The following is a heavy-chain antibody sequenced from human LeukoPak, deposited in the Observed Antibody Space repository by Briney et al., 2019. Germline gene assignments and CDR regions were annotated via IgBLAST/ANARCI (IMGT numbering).Heavy chain of an antibody. Sequence: GGSLRLSCAASGFSFSSHWMHWVRQAPGKGLVWVSRIDSSGIGTNYADFVKGRFTISRDNAKNTLYLQMNSLRAEDTAVYYCATFIAAAGRYFDYWGQGTLVTVSS. D-gene: IGHD6-13*01. CDR2: IDSSGIGT. CDR1: GFSFSSHW. J-gene: IGHJ4*02. CDR3: ATFIAAAGRYFDY. V-gene: IGHV3-74*01.